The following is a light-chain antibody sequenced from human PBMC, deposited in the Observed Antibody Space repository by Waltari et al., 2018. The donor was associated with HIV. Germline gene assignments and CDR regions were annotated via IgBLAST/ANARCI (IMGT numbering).Light chain of an antibody. CDR2: DAS. CDR3: QQYNKWPYS. V-gene: IGKV3-15*01. CDR1: QSIGKN. J-gene: IGKJ2*03. Sequence: EIVMTQSPATLSVSPGESATLSCRASQSIGKNLAWYQQKPGQAPSLLIYDASTRATGVPARFSGSGSGTEFTLTISSLQSEDFAVYYCQQYNKWPYSFGQGTKLEIK.